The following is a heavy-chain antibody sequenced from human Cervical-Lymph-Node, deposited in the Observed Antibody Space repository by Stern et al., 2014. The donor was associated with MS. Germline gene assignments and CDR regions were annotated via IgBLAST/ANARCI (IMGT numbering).Heavy chain of an antibody. V-gene: IGHV4-59*01. CDR2: VHSSEAS. Sequence: VQLVESGPGLVKPSETLSLTCTVSGASITDYYWNWVRQPPGKRLEWIGYVHSSEASRYNPSLHSRVTTSIDTSKNQFSLKVTSVTAADTAVYFCARWSGWTDGFDAWGQGTLVTVSS. CDR1: GASITDYY. D-gene: IGHD6-19*01. CDR3: ARWSGWTDGFDA. J-gene: IGHJ5*02.